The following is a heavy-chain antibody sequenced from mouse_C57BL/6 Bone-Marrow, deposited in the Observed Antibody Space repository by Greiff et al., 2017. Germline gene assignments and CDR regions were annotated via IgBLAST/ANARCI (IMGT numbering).Heavy chain of an antibody. Sequence: VKLMESGPELVKPGASVQISCKASGYAFSSSWMNWVKQRPGKGLEWIGRIYPGDGDTNYNGKFKGKATLTADKSSSTAYMQLSSLTSEDSAVYFCARSGLLRALDYWGQGTTLTVSS. J-gene: IGHJ2*01. CDR3: ARSGLLRALDY. D-gene: IGHD3-1*01. V-gene: IGHV1-82*01. CDR1: GYAFSSSW. CDR2: IYPGDGDT.